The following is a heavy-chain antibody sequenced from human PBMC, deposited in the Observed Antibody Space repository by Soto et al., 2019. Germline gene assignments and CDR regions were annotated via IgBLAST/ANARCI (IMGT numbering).Heavy chain of an antibody. V-gene: IGHV4-4*07. Sequence: PSETLSLTCTGSGGSISSYYWSWIWQPAGKGLEWIGRIYTSGSTNYNPSLKSRVTMSVDTSKNQLSLKLSSVTAADTAVYYCARACSSNSCYDVFDYWGQGTLVTVSS. CDR3: ARACSSNSCYDVFDY. CDR1: GGSISSYY. CDR2: IYTSGST. D-gene: IGHD2-2*01. J-gene: IGHJ4*02.